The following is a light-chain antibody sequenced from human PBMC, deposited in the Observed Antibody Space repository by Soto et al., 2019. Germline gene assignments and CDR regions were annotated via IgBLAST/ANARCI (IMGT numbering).Light chain of an antibody. CDR2: EVS. V-gene: IGLV2-14*01. J-gene: IGLJ2*01. CDR1: SSDVGGYNY. CDR3: TSYTSSSTPYVV. Sequence: QSVLTQPASESGSPGQSITISCTGTSSDVGGYNYVSWYQQHPGKAPKLMIYEVSNRPSGVSNRFSGSKSGNTASLTISGLQAEDEADYYCTSYTSSSTPYVVFGGGTKVTVL.